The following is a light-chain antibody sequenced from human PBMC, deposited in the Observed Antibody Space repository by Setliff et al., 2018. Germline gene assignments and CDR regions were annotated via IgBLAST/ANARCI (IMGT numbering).Light chain of an antibody. CDR1: SSNIGSNT. J-gene: IGLJ2*01. V-gene: IGLV1-44*01. Sequence: VLTQPPSASGTPGQRVTISCSGSSSNIGSNTVNWYQQLPGTAPKLLIYRNNQRPSGVPDRFSGSKSGTSASLAISGLQSEDEADYSCAAWDDSLNGVIFGGGTKVTV. CDR3: AAWDDSLNGVI. CDR2: RNN.